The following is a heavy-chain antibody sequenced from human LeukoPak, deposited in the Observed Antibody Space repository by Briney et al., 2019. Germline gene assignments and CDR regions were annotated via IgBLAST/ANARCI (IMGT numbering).Heavy chain of an antibody. D-gene: IGHD6-6*01. CDR1: GGFISGSNYY. CDR2: IYYSGTT. J-gene: IGHJ4*02. V-gene: IGHV4-39*01. Sequence: SETLSLTCTVPGGFISGSNYYWGWIRQPPGKGLEWIGSIYYSGTTYYNPSLKSRVTISVDTSKNQFSLEVTSMTAADTAVYYCARHSSAARPNFDYWGQGTLVTVSS. CDR3: ARHSSAARPNFDY.